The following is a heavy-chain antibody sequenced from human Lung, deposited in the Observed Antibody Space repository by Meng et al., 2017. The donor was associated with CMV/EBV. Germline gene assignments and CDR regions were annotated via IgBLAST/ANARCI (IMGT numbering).Heavy chain of an antibody. CDR1: GFIFPSYA. CDR3: ARFYCSSTSCPHVLFDY. CDR2: ISAYNGNT. V-gene: IGHV1-18*01. Sequence: QIQRLHSWARGKKPGPSLKVSCDASGFIFPSYAISWVRQAPGQGLQYMGWISAYNGNTNYAQELQGRVTMTTDTSTSTAYMELRSLRFDDTAVYYCARFYCSSTSCPHVLFDYWGQGTLVTVSS. D-gene: IGHD2-2*01. J-gene: IGHJ4*02.